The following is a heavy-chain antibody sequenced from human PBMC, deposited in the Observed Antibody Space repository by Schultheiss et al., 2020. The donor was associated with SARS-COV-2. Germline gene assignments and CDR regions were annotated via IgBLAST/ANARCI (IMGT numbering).Heavy chain of an antibody. D-gene: IGHD2-2*01. J-gene: IGHJ6*02. Sequence: SETLSLTCAVSGGSISSGGYSWSWIRQPPGKGLEWIGYIYHSGSTYYNPSLKSRVTISVDTSKNQFSLKLSSVTAADTAVYYCASPLPAAYGMDVWGQGTTVTVSS. V-gene: IGHV4-30-2*01. CDR2: IYHSGST. CDR1: GGSISSGGYS. CDR3: ASPLPAAYGMDV.